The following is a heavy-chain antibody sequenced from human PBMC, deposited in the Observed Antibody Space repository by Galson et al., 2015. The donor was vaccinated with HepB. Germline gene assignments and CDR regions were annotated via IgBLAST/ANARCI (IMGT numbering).Heavy chain of an antibody. V-gene: IGHV3-21*01. CDR3: ARGAFGVADAFDI. J-gene: IGHJ3*02. Sequence: SLRLSCAASGFTFRSYSVNWVRQAPGKGLEWVSSISSSSSYIYYADSVKGRFTISRDNAKNSLYLQMNSLRAEDTAVYYCARGAFGVADAFDIWGQGTMVTVSS. CDR2: ISSSSSYI. CDR1: GFTFRSYS. D-gene: IGHD3-3*01.